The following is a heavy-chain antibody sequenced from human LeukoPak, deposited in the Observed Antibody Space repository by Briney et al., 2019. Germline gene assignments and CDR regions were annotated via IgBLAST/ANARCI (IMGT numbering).Heavy chain of an antibody. CDR3: ARDPPTIFGVVLKRDDI. J-gene: IGHJ3*02. CDR1: GYTFTSYG. V-gene: IGHV1-18*01. Sequence: EASVKVSCKASGYTFTSYGISWVRQAPGQGLEWKGWISAYNGNTNYAQKLQGRVTMPTDTSTSTAYMELRSLRSDDTAVYYCARDPPTIFGVVLKRDDIWGQGTMVTVSS. CDR2: ISAYNGNT. D-gene: IGHD3-3*01.